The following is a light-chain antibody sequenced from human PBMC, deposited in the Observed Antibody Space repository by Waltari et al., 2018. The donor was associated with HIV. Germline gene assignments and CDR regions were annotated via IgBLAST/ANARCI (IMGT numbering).Light chain of an antibody. Sequence: QSALTQPASVSGSPGQSIVLPCTGSSSDIGYYDYVSWYQQYPGQAPKALIHEVTSRPSGTSSRFSGSRSATPAFLAISTLQTDDEADYFCSSYTRRGTVVFGGGTRLTVL. V-gene: IGLV2-14*03. J-gene: IGLJ2*01. CDR1: SSDIGYYDY. CDR2: EVT. CDR3: SSYTRRGTVV.